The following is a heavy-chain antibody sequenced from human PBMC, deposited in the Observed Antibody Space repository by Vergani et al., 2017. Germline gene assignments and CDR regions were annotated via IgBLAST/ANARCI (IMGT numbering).Heavy chain of an antibody. CDR2: IYYSGST. CDR3: ARGGYYYDSSGYPDAFDI. D-gene: IGHD3-22*01. V-gene: IGHV4-59*01. CDR1: GGSISSYY. Sequence: QVQLQESGPGLVKPSETLSLTCTVSGGSISSYYWSWIRQPPGKGLEWIGYIYYSGSTNYNPSLKSRVTISVDTSNNQFSLKLSSVTAADTAVYYCARGGYYYDSSGYPDAFDIWGQGTMVTVSS. J-gene: IGHJ3*02.